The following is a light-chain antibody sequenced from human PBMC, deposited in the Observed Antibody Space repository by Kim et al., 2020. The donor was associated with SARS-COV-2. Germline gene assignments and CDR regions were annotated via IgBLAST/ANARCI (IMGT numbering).Light chain of an antibody. CDR2: DAS. V-gene: IGKV3-11*01. CDR1: QSVSSN. CDR3: QQRSNWPS. J-gene: IGKJ2*03. Sequence: LSLAPGESAPLACRASQSVSSNLAWYQQRPGQPPRLLIYDASNRATGIPARFSGSGSGTDFTLTISSLEPEDFAVYYCQQRSNWPSFGPGTRLEI.